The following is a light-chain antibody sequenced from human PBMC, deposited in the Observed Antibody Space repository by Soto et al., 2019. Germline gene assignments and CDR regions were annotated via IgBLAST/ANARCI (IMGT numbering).Light chain of an antibody. V-gene: IGKV1-9*01. J-gene: IGKJ1*01. CDR2: AAS. CDR3: QQSYSSPWT. CDR1: QGISSY. Sequence: IPLTQSPSSLSASVGDRVTITCRASQGISSYLAWYQQKPGIAPKLLFYAASTLQSGVPSRFSGSGSGTNFTLTISSLQPEDFATYYCQQSYSSPWTFGQGTKVEIK.